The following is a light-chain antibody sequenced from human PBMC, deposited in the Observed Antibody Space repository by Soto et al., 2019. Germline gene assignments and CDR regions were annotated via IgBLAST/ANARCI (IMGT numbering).Light chain of an antibody. Sequence: AIQMTQSPSSLSASVGDRVTITCRASQGIRNDLGWYQQKPGKAPKVLIYGSSNLQSGVPSRFRGSGSGTEFPLTISSLQPEDFATYYCLQDYTYPRTFGQGTKVEI. V-gene: IGKV1-6*01. J-gene: IGKJ1*01. CDR3: LQDYTYPRT. CDR1: QGIRND. CDR2: GSS.